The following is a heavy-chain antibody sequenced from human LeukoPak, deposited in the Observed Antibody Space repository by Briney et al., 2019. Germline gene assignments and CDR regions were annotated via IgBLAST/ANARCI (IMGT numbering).Heavy chain of an antibody. V-gene: IGHV3-33*05. Sequence: HPGGSLRLSCAASGFTLSSYAMHWVRQAPGKGLEWVTVISTDGKDKKYADSVKGRFAISRDNSKNTLDLQMNSLRAEDTAVYYCARDGLRSWAFDFWGQGTMVTVSS. D-gene: IGHD3/OR15-3a*01. J-gene: IGHJ3*01. CDR2: ISTDGKDK. CDR1: GFTLSSYA. CDR3: ARDGLRSWAFDF.